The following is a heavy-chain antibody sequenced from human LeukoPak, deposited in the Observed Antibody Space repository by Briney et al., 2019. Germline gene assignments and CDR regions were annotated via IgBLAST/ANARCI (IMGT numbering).Heavy chain of an antibody. V-gene: IGHV4-38-2*02. D-gene: IGHD2-8*01. CDR3: AREGRGCTNGVCYLWFDP. CDR1: GYSISSGYY. CDR2: IYYSGST. J-gene: IGHJ5*02. Sequence: PSETLSLTCAVSGYSISSGYYWGWIRQPPGKGLEWIGSIYYSGSTNYNPSLKSRVTISVDTSKNQFSLKLSSVTAADTAVYYCAREGRGCTNGVCYLWFDPWGQGTLVTVSS.